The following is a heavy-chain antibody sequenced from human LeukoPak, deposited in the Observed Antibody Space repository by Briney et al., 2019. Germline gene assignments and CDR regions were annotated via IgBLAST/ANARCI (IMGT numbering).Heavy chain of an antibody. CDR2: THFSGSS. V-gene: IGHV4-59*11. Sequence: SETLSLTCSVSGSSIGRHYWTWLRQPPEEGLEWIGYTHFSGSSNYNPSLKSRATTSLDRAKNQISLTLTSVAAADSAVYFCARAKAAGSYDFWGQGTLVTVSS. CDR3: ARAKAAGSYDF. J-gene: IGHJ4*02. CDR1: GSSIGRHY. D-gene: IGHD6-13*01.